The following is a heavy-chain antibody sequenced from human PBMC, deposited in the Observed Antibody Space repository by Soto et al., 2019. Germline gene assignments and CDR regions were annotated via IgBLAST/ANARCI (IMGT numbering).Heavy chain of an antibody. CDR1: GFTSSDYH. D-gene: IGHD3-10*01. Sequence: LVESGGGLVKPGGSLRLSCVASGFTSSDYHINWIRQSPGKGLEWVSCIGNSDAAFYYADSVKGRFAIVRDNAKNSVYLQMNTLGAEDAAVYYCARDRGPLWFGPDAMDVWGQGTTVTVSS. CDR2: IGNSDAAF. CDR3: ARDRGPLWFGPDAMDV. J-gene: IGHJ6*02. V-gene: IGHV3-11*01.